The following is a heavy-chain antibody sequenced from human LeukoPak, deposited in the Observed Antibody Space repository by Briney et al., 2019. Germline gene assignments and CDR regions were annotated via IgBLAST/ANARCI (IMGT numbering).Heavy chain of an antibody. Sequence: EASVKASCKASGGTFSSYAISWVRQAPGQGLEWMGRIIPIFGTANYAQKFQGRVTITTDESTSTAYMELSSLRSEDTAVYYCARTAGYEANWFDPWGQGTLVTVSS. D-gene: IGHD5-12*01. CDR3: ARTAGYEANWFDP. J-gene: IGHJ5*02. CDR1: GGTFSSYA. CDR2: IIPIFGTA. V-gene: IGHV1-69*05.